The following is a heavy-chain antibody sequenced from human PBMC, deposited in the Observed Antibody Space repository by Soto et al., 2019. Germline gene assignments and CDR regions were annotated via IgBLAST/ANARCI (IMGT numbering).Heavy chain of an antibody. CDR2: ISCSGGST. CDR1: GFTFRSYA. CDR3: ARRSSGWYFDY. Sequence: EVQLLESGGGLVQPGGSLRLSCAASGFTFRSYAMSGVRQAPGKGLEWVSVISCSGGSTYYADSVKGRFTISRDNSNNTLYVQMNSLRAEDTAVYYCARRSSGWYFDYWGQGPLVTVSS. D-gene: IGHD6-19*01. V-gene: IGHV3-23*01. J-gene: IGHJ4*02.